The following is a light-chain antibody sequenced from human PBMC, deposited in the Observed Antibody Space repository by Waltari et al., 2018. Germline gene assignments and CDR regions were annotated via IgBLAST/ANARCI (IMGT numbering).Light chain of an antibody. CDR2: DVS. J-gene: IGLJ2*01. CDR3: ISYTTSDTMI. Sequence: QSALTQPASVSGSPGQSITISCTGTSSDVGAYNYVSWYQQHPGKVPKLIIYDVSHRPAWVSFRFSCSKSDNTASLTISGLQAEDEADYYCISYTTSDTMIFGGGTKLTVL. V-gene: IGLV2-14*03. CDR1: SSDVGAYNY.